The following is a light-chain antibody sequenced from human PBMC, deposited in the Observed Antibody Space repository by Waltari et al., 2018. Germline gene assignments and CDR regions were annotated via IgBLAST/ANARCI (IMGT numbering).Light chain of an antibody. V-gene: IGLV2-23*02. CDR1: NTAIGSYNL. CDR2: EVN. Sequence: QSALTQPASVSGSPGQSITISCTGTNTAIGSYNLFSWSQQHPGKAPKVIIFEVNKRPSGVSNRFSGSKSGNTASLTVSGLHPEDEADYYCCSYAGTPRVVFGGGTKLTVL. CDR3: CSYAGTPRVV. J-gene: IGLJ2*01.